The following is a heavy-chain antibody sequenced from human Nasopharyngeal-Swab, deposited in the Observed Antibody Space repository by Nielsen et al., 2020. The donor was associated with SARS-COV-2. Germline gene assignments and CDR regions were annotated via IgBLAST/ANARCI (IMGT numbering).Heavy chain of an antibody. J-gene: IGHJ6*03. CDR1: RFTFSSYA. CDR2: ISGSGGST. D-gene: IGHD3-10*01. V-gene: IGHV3-23*01. CDR3: AKGGYGSGSYYPHMDV. Sequence: GESLKISCAASRFTFSSYAMSWVRQAPGKGLEWVSAISGSGGSTYYADSVKGRFTISRDNSKNALYLQMNSLRAEDTAVYFCAKGGYGSGSYYPHMDVWGKGPRSPSP.